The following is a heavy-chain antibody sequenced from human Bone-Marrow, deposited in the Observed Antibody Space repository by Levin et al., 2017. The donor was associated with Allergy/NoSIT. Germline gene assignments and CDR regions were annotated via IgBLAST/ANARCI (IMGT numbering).Heavy chain of an antibody. CDR1: GFTFSDYS. Sequence: GESLKISCAASGFTFSDYSVNWVRQAPGKGLEWVSSISSSSTYIFYADSVRGRFTISRDNAKKSLYLQMNSLRAEDTAVYYCAEYSSSSGYWGQGTLVTVSS. V-gene: IGHV3-21*01. CDR3: AEYSSSSGY. D-gene: IGHD6-6*01. J-gene: IGHJ4*02. CDR2: ISSSSTYI.